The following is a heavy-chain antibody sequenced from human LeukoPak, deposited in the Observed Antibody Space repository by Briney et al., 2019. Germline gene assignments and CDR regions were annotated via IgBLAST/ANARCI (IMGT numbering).Heavy chain of an antibody. CDR1: GVSISSYY. Sequence: SETLSLTCTVSGVSISSYYWSWIRQPPGKGLEWIGYIYYSGSTNDNPSLKSRVTISVDTSKNQFSLKLSSVTAADTAVYYCARDSSAWYGGPCYFDYWGQGTLVTVSS. V-gene: IGHV4-59*01. CDR3: ARDSSAWYGGPCYFDY. CDR2: IYYSGST. D-gene: IGHD6-19*01. J-gene: IGHJ4*02.